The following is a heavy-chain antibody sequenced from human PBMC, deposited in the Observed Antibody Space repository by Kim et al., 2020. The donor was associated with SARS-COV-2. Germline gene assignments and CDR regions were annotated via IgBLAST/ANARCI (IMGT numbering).Heavy chain of an antibody. J-gene: IGHJ6*02. CDR1: GFTFSSYS. CDR3: ARVVAAAGGMDV. Sequence: GGSLRLSCAASGFTFSSYSMNWVRQAPGKGLEWVSSISSSSSYIYYADSVKGRFTISRDNAKNSLYLQMNSLRAEDTAVYYCARVVAAAGGMDVWGQGTTVTVSS. D-gene: IGHD6-13*01. V-gene: IGHV3-21*01. CDR2: ISSSSSYI.